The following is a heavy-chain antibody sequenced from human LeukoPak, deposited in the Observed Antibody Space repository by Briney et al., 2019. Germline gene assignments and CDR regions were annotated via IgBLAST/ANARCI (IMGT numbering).Heavy chain of an antibody. CDR1: GLIFGDYA. V-gene: IGHV3-49*04. CDR3: TVEVVPSDNWFDP. Sequence: GGSLRLSCTASGLIFGDYAMTWVRQAPGKGLEWIGFIRSKAYGGTAEYAASVKGTFSISRDDSKSIAYLQLNSLRTEDTAVYYCTVEVVPSDNWFDPWGQGTLVTVSS. CDR2: IRSKAYGGTA. J-gene: IGHJ5*02. D-gene: IGHD2-15*01.